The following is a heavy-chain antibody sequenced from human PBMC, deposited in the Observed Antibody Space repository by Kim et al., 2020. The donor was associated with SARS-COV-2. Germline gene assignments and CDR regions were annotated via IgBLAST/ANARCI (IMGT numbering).Heavy chain of an antibody. CDR2: IYRSVTT. D-gene: IGHD3-22*01. CDR3: ARALAGSRGTLPLAH. V-gene: IGHV4-4*08. J-gene: IGHJ1*01. Sequence: SETLSLTCTVSGGPLSSYYWSWIRQPPGKGLEWIGFIYRSVTTTYNPALKSRVPLSVARSTSQPLSLQMPSLTAAATAVSYCARALAGSRGTLPLAHWG. CDR1: GGPLSSYY.